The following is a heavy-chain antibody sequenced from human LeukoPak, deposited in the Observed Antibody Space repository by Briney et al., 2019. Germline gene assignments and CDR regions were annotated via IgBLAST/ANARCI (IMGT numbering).Heavy chain of an antibody. J-gene: IGHJ4*02. CDR2: ISGSGGRT. V-gene: IGHV3-23*01. D-gene: IGHD2-8*01. CDR1: GFTFSSYA. CDR3: AKIWVLGYCTNGVCPNDY. Sequence: GGSLRLSCAASGFTFSSYAMSWVRQAPGKGLEWVSAISGSGGRTYYADSVKGRFTISRDNSKNTLYLQMNSLRAEDTAVYYCAKIWVLGYCTNGVCPNDYWGQGTLVTVSS.